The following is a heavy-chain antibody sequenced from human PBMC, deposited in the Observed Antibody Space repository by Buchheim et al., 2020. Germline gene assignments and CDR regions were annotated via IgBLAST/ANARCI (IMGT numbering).Heavy chain of an antibody. CDR1: GFTFSSYW. D-gene: IGHD3-10*01. J-gene: IGHJ5*02. Sequence: VQLVESRGGVVQPGRSLRLSCAASGFTFSSYWMHWVRQAPGKGLVWLSRIKSDGSSTSYADSVKGRFTISRDNARNTLYLQMNSLRAEDTAVYYCARALGEWFPNWFDPWGQGTL. V-gene: IGHV3-74*02. CDR2: IKSDGSST. CDR3: ARALGEWFPNWFDP.